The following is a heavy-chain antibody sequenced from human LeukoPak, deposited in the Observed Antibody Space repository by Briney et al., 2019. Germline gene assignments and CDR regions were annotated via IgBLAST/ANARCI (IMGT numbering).Heavy chain of an antibody. CDR3: AKIVQYTAATGTGLES. D-gene: IGHD6-13*01. Sequence: RGSLRICCAASGFRFSSFGMHLVGQAPGHVLHWVAVLWSDSSYIYYADSVKGRFTISRDNSKNTLYLQMNSLRAEDTAVYYCAKIVQYTAATGTGLESWGQGSLVTVSP. CDR2: LWSDSSYI. CDR1: GFRFSSFG. V-gene: IGHV3-33*06. J-gene: IGHJ4*02.